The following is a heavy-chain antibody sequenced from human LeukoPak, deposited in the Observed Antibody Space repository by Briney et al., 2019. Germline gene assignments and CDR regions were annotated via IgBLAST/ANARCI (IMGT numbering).Heavy chain of an antibody. Sequence: GGSLRLSCAASGFTFRNYGMHWVRQAPGKGLEWVTFIHDDGIDSYYGNSVKGRFSVSRDNSKSIFYLEMSSLRTDDTAVYYRVRGPARGYYDGSGYDFDYWGQGTLVTVSS. J-gene: IGHJ4*02. CDR3: VRGPARGYYDGSGYDFDY. D-gene: IGHD3-22*01. V-gene: IGHV3-30*02. CDR2: IHDDGIDS. CDR1: GFTFRNYG.